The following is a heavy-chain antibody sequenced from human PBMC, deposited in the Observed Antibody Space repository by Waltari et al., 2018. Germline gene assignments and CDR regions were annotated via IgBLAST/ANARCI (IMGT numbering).Heavy chain of an antibody. Sequence: EVQLVESGGGLVQPGRSLRLSCAASGFTFDDYAMHWVRQAPGKGLEWVSGISWNSGSIGYADSVKGRFTISRDNAKNSLYLQMNSLRAEDTALYYCAKGWRYYDIEGLDYWGQGTLVTVSS. CDR3: AKGWRYYDIEGLDY. J-gene: IGHJ4*02. D-gene: IGHD3-22*01. CDR2: ISWNSGSI. CDR1: GFTFDDYA. V-gene: IGHV3-9*01.